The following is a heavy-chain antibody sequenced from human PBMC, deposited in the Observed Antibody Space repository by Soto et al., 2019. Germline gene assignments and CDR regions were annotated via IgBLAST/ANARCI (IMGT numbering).Heavy chain of an antibody. CDR3: AGALGGVCCLLPDYYYYGMDV. CDR1: GGTFSSYA. D-gene: IGHD2-8*02. Sequence: QVQLVQSGAEVKKPGSSVKVSCKASGGTFSSYAISWVRQAPGQGLEWMGGIIPIFGTANYAQKFQGRVTITADESTSTAYMELSSLRSEDTAVYYCAGALGGVCCLLPDYYYYGMDVWGQETTVTVSS. CDR2: IIPIFGTA. V-gene: IGHV1-69*01. J-gene: IGHJ6*02.